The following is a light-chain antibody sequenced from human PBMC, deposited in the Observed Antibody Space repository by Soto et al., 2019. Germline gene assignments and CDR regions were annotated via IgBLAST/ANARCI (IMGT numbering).Light chain of an antibody. Sequence: DIVMTQSPDSLTVSLGERATINCKSSQSLLYSSNNKHYISWYQQKPGQPPKVLFSCAVTREPGLPERFIGSGSGTDFTLSISALHAEDVATYFCHQYDGLPSTFGQGTKV. J-gene: IGKJ1*01. CDR3: HQYDGLPST. V-gene: IGKV4-1*01. CDR1: QSLLYSSNNKHY. CDR2: CAV.